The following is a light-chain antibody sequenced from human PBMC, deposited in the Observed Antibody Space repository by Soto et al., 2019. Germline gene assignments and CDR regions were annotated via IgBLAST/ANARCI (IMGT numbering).Light chain of an antibody. CDR1: QSVSID. V-gene: IGKV3-15*01. CDR2: GAS. CDR3: QKYNKWPQT. J-gene: IGKJ1*01. Sequence: EIVMTQSPATVPVSPGERVTLSCRASQSVSIDLAWYQQKPGQSPRLLIYGASTRATDIPPSYTGSGSGTEFTLTISRLHSEDIAVYYCQKYNKWPQTFGQGTKVEIK.